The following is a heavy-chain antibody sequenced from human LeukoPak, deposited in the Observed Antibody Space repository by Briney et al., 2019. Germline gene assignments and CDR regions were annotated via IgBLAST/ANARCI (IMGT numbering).Heavy chain of an antibody. Sequence: KPSETLSLTCTVSGGSISSSSYYWGWIRQPPGKGLEWIGSIYYSGSTYYNPSLKSRVTISVDTSKNQFSLKLSSVTAADTAVYYCARVVGIAVAGVAFRWFDPWGQGTLVTVSS. CDR3: ARVVGIAVAGVAFRWFDP. CDR2: IYYSGST. J-gene: IGHJ5*02. V-gene: IGHV4-39*07. D-gene: IGHD6-19*01. CDR1: GGSISSSSYY.